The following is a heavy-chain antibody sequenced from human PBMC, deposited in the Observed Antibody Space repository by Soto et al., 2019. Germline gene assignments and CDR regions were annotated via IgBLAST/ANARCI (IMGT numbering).Heavy chain of an antibody. V-gene: IGHV1-2*04. J-gene: IGHJ3*02. Sequence: ASVKVSCKASGYTFTGYYMHWVRQAPGQGLEWMGWINPNSGGTNYAQKFQGWVTMTRDPSISTAYMELSRLRSDDTAVYYCARVKVGATSAFDIWGQGTMVTGS. CDR2: INPNSGGT. CDR1: GYTFTGYY. CDR3: ARVKVGATSAFDI. D-gene: IGHD1-26*01.